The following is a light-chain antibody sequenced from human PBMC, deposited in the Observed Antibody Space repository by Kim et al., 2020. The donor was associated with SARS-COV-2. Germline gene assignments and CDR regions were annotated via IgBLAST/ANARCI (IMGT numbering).Light chain of an antibody. J-gene: IGKJ4*01. CDR1: HKVGIS. CDR3: QQRGSWPPALT. CDR2: DAA. V-gene: IGKV3-11*01. Sequence: PGESAGLSCRASHKVGISLAWDQQTPGQAPRLLIYDAAIRAAGIPDRFSGSGSGTDFTLTIGGLAPEDFAIYYCQQRGSWPPALTFGGGTKVDIK.